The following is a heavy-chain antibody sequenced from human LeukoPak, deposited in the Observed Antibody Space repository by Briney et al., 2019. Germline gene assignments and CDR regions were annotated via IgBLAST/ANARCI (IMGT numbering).Heavy chain of an antibody. D-gene: IGHD2-2*01. V-gene: IGHV1-8*03. CDR1: GYTLTSYD. J-gene: IGHJ5*02. Sequence: ASVKVSCKVSGYTLTSYDMHWVRQATGQGLEWMGWMNPANGNTVYARKFQGRVTITRDISISTAYMELSSLRSEDTAVYYCARVGCSPISCHTWFDPWGQGTLVTVSS. CDR2: MNPANGNT. CDR3: ARVGCSPISCHTWFDP.